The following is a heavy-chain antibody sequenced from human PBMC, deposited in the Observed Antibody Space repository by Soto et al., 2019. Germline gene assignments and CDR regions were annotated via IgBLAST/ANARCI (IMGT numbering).Heavy chain of an antibody. J-gene: IGHJ6*02. V-gene: IGHV3-21*01. CDR3: ARVRGGGYYYYGMDV. CDR2: ISSSSSYI. D-gene: IGHD6-25*01. CDR1: GFTFSSYS. Sequence: PGGSLRLSCAASGFTFSSYSMNWVRQAPGKGLEWVSSISSSSSYIYYADSVKGRFTISRDNAKDSLYLQMNSLRAEDTAVYYCARVRGGGYYYYGMDVWGQWTTVTVSS.